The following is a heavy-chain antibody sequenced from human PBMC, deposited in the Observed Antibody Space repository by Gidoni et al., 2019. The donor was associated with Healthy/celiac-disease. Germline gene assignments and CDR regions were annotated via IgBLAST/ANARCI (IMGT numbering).Heavy chain of an antibody. CDR3: AREVSGSPRYYYGMDV. CDR2: IWYDGSNK. V-gene: IGHV3-33*01. D-gene: IGHD1-26*01. CDR1: GFTFSSYG. J-gene: IGHJ6*02. Sequence: QVQLVESGGGVVQPGRSLRLSCAASGFTFSSYGMHWVRQAPGKGLEWVAVIWYDGSNKYYADSVKGRFTISRDNSKNTLYLQMNSLRAEDTAVYYCAREVSGSPRYYYGMDVWGQGTTVTVSS.